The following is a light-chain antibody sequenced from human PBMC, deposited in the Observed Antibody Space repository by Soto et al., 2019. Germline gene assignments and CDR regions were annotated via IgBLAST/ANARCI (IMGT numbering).Light chain of an antibody. J-gene: IGKJ2*01. CDR2: GAT. Sequence: EIVMTQSPAILSVSPGERATLSCRASQNIDANLAWYHHKPGQAPRLLVYGATTRVTGIPARFSGSRSGTEFTLTISSLQSEDFAIYYCQQYKNWPPYTFGQVTKLEIK. V-gene: IGKV3-15*01. CDR1: QNIDAN. CDR3: QQYKNWPPYT.